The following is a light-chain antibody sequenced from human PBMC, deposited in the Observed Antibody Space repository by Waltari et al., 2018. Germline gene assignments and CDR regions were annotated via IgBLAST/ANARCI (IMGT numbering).Light chain of an antibody. CDR3: MQAIHTPT. Sequence: DLVMTQSPLSLPVTPGKPASISCRSSQSLLHSNGYTYLDWYLQKPGQSPQLLISLGSKRAAGVHERCSGSGSGTDVTMKISRVEAEDVGGYDGMQAIHTPTFGQGTKVEIK. CDR1: QSLLHSNGYTY. V-gene: IGKV2-28*01. J-gene: IGKJ1*01. CDR2: LGS.